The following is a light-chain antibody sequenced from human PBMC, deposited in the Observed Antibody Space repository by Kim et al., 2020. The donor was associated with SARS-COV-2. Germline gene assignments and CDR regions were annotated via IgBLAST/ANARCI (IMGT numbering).Light chain of an antibody. CDR3: ATWDSSLSAYV. V-gene: IGLV1-51*01. Sequence: GQKVTISCSVSSSNIGNNYVSWYQHLPGTAPKLLIYDNNRRPSGIPDRFSGSKSGTSATLGITGLQTGDEADYHCATWDSSLSAYVFGTGTKVTVL. CDR1: SSNIGNNY. J-gene: IGLJ1*01. CDR2: DNN.